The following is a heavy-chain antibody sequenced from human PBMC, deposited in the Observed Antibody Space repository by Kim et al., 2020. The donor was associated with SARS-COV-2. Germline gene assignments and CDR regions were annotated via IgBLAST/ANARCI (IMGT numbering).Heavy chain of an antibody. Sequence: SETLSLTCTVSGGSISSYYWSWIRQPPGKGLEWIGYIYYSGSTNYNPSLKSRVTISVETSKNQFSLKLSSVTAADTAVYYCARYRDLYYYGMDVWGQGTTVTVSS. V-gene: IGHV4-59*01. CDR2: IYYSGST. J-gene: IGHJ6*02. CDR1: GGSISSYY. CDR3: ARYRDLYYYGMDV. D-gene: IGHD1-26*01.